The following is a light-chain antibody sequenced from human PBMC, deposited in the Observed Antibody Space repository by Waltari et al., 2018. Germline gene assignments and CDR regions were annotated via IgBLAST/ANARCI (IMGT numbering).Light chain of an antibody. V-gene: IGLV2-23*01. CDR3: CSYAGSSTPNWV. Sequence: QSSLTQPASVSGSPGPSITIPCTGISRDVGSYNLVSWYQQHPGKAPKLLIYEGSERPSGVSNRFSGSKSGNTASLTISGLQAEDEADYYCCSYAGSSTPNWVFGGGTKLTVL. CDR1: SRDVGSYNL. J-gene: IGLJ3*02. CDR2: EGS.